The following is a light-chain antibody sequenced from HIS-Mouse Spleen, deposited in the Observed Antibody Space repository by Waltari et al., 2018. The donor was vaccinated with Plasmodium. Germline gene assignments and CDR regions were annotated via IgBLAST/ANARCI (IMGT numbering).Light chain of an antibody. J-gene: IGKJ4*01. CDR1: QGISSY. CDR2: ASS. V-gene: IGKV1-8*01. Sequence: AIRMTQSPSSFSASTGARVPITCRASQGISSYLAWYQPKPRKAPQLLIYASSTLQSGVPSRFSGRGSWTDFTLTISCLQSEDFATYYCQQYYSYPLTFGGGTKVEIK. CDR3: QQYYSYPLT.